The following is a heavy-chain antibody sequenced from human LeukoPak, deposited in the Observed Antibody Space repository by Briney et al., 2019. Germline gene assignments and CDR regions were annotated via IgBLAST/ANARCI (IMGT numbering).Heavy chain of an antibody. CDR2: ISYSGST. CDR1: GGSISSYY. Sequence: PSETLSLTCTVSGGSISSYYWSWNRQPPGKGLEWIGYISYSGSTNYNPSLKSRVTISLDTSKNQFSLKLSSVTAADTAVYYCAGHHPRNTVDFWGQGTLVTVSS. J-gene: IGHJ4*02. V-gene: IGHV4-59*08. D-gene: IGHD2/OR15-2a*01. CDR3: AGHHPRNTVDF.